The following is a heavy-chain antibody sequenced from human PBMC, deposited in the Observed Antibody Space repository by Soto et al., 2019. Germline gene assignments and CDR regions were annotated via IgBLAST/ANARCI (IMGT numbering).Heavy chain of an antibody. CDR1: GGSISSSNW. CDR3: ARDTATFYGDYYYYYGMDV. CDR2: IYHSGST. J-gene: IGHJ6*02. Sequence: SETLSLTCAVSGGSISSSNWWSWVRQPPGKGLEWIGEIYHSGSTNYNPSLKSRLTISVDKSKNQFSLKLSSVTAADTAVYYCARDTATFYGDYYYYYGMDVWGQGTTVT. V-gene: IGHV4-4*02. D-gene: IGHD4-17*01.